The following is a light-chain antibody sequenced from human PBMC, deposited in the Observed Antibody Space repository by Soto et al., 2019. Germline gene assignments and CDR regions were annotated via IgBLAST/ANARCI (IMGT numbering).Light chain of an antibody. CDR3: SSYAGSNNWV. V-gene: IGLV2-8*01. CDR2: DVT. J-gene: IGLJ3*02. Sequence: HSALTQSPSASGSPGQSVTISCTGTSSDVGNYQHVSWYQQHSGKAPKLMIYDVTKRPSGVPDRFSGSKSGNTASLTVSGLQAEDEADYYCSSYAGSNNWVFGGGTTLTVL. CDR1: SSDVGNYQH.